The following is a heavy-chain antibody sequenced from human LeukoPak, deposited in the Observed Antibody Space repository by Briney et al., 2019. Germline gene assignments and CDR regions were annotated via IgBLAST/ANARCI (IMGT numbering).Heavy chain of an antibody. CDR2: INWNGGST. Sequence: GGSLRLSCAASGFTFDDYGMSWVRQAPGKGLEWVSGINWNGGSTGYADSVKGRFTISRDNSKNTLYLQMNSLRPEDTAMYHCARDRLPSDQDDFDYWGQGILVTVSS. CDR1: GFTFDDYG. CDR3: ARDRLPSDQDDFDY. J-gene: IGHJ4*02. D-gene: IGHD3-3*01. V-gene: IGHV3-20*01.